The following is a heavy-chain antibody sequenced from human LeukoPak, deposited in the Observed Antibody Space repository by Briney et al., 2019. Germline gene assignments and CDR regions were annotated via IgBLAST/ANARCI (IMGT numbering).Heavy chain of an antibody. D-gene: IGHD1-26*01. CDR3: ARQDLVGARPGTWFDP. J-gene: IGHJ5*02. V-gene: IGHV5-51*01. CDR2: I. Sequence: GESLKISCKGSGYSFTSYWVGWVRQMPGKGLEWMGIIYSPSFQGQVTISADKSISTAYLQWSSLKASDTAMYYCARQDLVGARPGTWFDPWGQGTLVTVSS. CDR1: GYSFTSYW.